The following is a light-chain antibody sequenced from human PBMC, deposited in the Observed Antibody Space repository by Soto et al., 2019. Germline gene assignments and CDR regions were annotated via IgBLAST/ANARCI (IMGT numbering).Light chain of an antibody. CDR3: SSYRNGGTLI. Sequence: QSVLTQPASVSGSPGQSITISCTGTTSDVGRYDYVSWYQQHPGKAPKLVIFEVTRRPSESSNRFSGSKSGNMASLTISGLQAEDEADYYCSSYRNGGTLIFGGGTKLTVL. CDR2: EVT. J-gene: IGLJ2*01. CDR1: TSDVGRYDY. V-gene: IGLV2-14*01.